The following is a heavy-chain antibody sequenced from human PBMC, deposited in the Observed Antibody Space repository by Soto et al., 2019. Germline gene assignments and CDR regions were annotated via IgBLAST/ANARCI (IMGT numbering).Heavy chain of an antibody. D-gene: IGHD6-13*01. CDR3: ARHDSSSRGYYYYYGMDV. J-gene: IGHJ6*02. CDR2: IYPGDSDT. Sequence: GESLKISCKGSGYSFTSYWIGWVRQMPGKGLEWMGIIYPGDSDTRYSPSFQGQVTISADKSISTAYLQWSSLKASDTAMYYCARHDSSSRGYYYYYGMDVWGQGTMVTVSS. CDR1: GYSFTSYW. V-gene: IGHV5-51*01.